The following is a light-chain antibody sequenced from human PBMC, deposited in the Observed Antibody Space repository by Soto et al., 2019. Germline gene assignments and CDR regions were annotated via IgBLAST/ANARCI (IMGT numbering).Light chain of an antibody. CDR3: QQYGSSPLT. CDR2: GAS. J-gene: IGKJ4*01. Sequence: EIVLTQSPGTLSLSPGERATLSCRASQRVSSSYVAWYQQTPGQAPRLLIYGASSRATGIPDRFSGSGSGTDFTLTISRLEPEDFAVYYCQQYGSSPLTFGGGTKVEIK. V-gene: IGKV3-20*01. CDR1: QRVSSSY.